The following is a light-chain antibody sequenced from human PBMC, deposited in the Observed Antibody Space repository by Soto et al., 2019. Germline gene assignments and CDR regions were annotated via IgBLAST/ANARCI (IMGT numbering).Light chain of an antibody. CDR3: QQYNRWPRT. CDR1: QSISRS. J-gene: IGKJ1*01. V-gene: IGKV3-15*01. Sequence: IVLTQSPGTLSLSPGERATLSCRASQSISRSLAWYQQKPGQAPRLLISDASTRATGIPVRFSGSGSGTEFTLSISSVQSEDFAVFYCQQYNRWPRTFGQGTKVDI. CDR2: DAS.